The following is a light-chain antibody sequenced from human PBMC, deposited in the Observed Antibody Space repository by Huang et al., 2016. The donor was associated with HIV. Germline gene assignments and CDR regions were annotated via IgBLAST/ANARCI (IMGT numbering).Light chain of an antibody. CDR2: DDY. CDR1: QDIRKY. CDR3: QQYDNVPRT. Sequence: DIQMTQSPSSLSASVGDRVTITCQASQDIRKYLTWYQQKPGQAPTLLSYDDYNLELGVPSRFSGVGSGTGLTLTINNLQPEDFATYYCQQYDNVPRTFGPGTTVDLK. V-gene: IGKV1-33*01. J-gene: IGKJ3*01.